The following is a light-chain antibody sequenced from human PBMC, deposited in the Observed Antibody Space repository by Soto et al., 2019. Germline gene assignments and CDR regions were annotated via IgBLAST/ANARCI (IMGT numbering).Light chain of an antibody. V-gene: IGKV3-15*01. Sequence: EVVMRQSPAPLSASPGEGATLSCRASQGIGDTLAWYQHKPGQTPRLLIYDTSTRATGVPTRFSGSRSGAEFTLTINSLQSEDFAVYYCQPYNNWPLTFGGGTKVEIK. CDR1: QGIGDT. CDR3: QPYNNWPLT. CDR2: DTS. J-gene: IGKJ4*01.